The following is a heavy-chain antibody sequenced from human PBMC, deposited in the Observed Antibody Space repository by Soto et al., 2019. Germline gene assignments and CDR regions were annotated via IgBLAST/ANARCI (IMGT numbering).Heavy chain of an antibody. CDR3: AGWLRFKWLDP. J-gene: IGHJ5*02. Sequence: GGSLRHTCADSGFTFSGYPMIWVRQAPGKGLEWVSAISGSGGSTYYADSVKGRFTISRDNSKNTLYLQMNSLRAEDTAVYYCAGWLRFKWLDPWGQGTLVTVSS. V-gene: IGHV3-23*01. CDR2: ISGSGGST. CDR1: GFTFSGYP. D-gene: IGHD5-12*01.